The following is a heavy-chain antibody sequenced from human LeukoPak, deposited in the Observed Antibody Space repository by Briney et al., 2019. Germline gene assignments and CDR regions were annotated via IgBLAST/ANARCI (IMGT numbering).Heavy chain of an antibody. CDR2: INHSGST. CDR1: GGSFSGYY. Sequence: SETQSLTCAVYGGSFSGYYWSWIRQPPGKGLEWIGEINHSGSTNYNPSLKSRVTISVDTSKNQFSLKLSSVTAADTAVYYCATTTIRLGYWGQGTLVTVSS. J-gene: IGHJ4*02. CDR3: ATTTIRLGY. V-gene: IGHV4-34*01. D-gene: IGHD1-26*01.